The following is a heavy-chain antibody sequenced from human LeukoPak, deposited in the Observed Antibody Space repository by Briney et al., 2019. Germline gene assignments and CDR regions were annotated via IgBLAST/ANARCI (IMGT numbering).Heavy chain of an antibody. CDR2: ISGSGGST. Sequence: WGSLRPSCAASGFTFSSYGMSWVRPAPGKGLEWGSSISGSGGSTYYADSVKGRFTISRDNSKNTLYLQVNSLRAEDTAVYYCAAMGGNSYYYYYMDVWGKGTTVTVSS. V-gene: IGHV3-23*01. D-gene: IGHD4-23*01. CDR3: AAMGGNSYYYYYMDV. CDR1: GFTFSSYG. J-gene: IGHJ6*03.